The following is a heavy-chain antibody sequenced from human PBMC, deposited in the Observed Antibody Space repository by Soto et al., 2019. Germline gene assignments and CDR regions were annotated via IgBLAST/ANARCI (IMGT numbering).Heavy chain of an antibody. CDR3: AKEVGPTWFFYFDY. CDR2: INPDGRTI. Sequence: GGSLILSCTASAFSFSTSWMHWVRPAPGEGLVWVSRINPDGRTINYADSVKGRFTISRDNSKNTLYLQMNSLRAEDRALYFCAKEVGPTWFFYFDYWGQGTLVTVS. D-gene: IGHD1-26*01. J-gene: IGHJ4*02. V-gene: IGHV3-74*01. CDR1: AFSFSTSW.